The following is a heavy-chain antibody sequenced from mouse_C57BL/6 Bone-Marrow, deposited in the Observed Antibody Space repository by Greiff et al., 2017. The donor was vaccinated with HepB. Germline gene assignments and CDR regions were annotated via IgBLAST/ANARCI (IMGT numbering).Heavy chain of an antibody. CDR1: GFTFSDYG. V-gene: IGHV5-15*01. Sequence: EVQLVESGGGLVQPGGSLKLSCAASGFTFSDYGLAWVRQAPRKGPEWVAFISNLAYSIYYADTVTGRFTISRENAKNTLYLEMSSLRSEDTAMYYCARGGLMAYWGQGTLVTVSA. D-gene: IGHD3-3*01. CDR2: ISNLAYSI. CDR3: ARGGLMAY. J-gene: IGHJ3*01.